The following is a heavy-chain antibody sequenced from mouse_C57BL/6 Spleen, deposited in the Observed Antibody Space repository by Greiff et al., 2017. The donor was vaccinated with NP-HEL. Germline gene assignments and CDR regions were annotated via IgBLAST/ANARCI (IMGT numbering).Heavy chain of an antibody. Sequence: EVQLQQSGAELVKPGASVKLSCTASGFNFNDYYMHWVKQRPEQGLEWIGRIDPEDGETKYAPKFKGKATITADTSSNTAYLQHSSLTSEDTGVYYCASDDGDAMDYWGQGTSVTVSS. CDR2: IDPEDGET. CDR1: GFNFNDYY. CDR3: ASDDGDAMDY. J-gene: IGHJ4*01. D-gene: IGHD2-3*01. V-gene: IGHV14-2*01.